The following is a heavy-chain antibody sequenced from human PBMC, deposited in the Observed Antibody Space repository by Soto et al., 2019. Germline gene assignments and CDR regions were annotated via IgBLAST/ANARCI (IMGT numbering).Heavy chain of an antibody. Sequence: GESLKISCKGSGYSFTTYYIGWVRQMPGKGLEWMGIIYPGDSDTRYSPSFQGQVTISADKSINSVYLQWSSLKASDTATYYCARLGFNYDFLFGYYNVHHYYGIDVRGQGTTVTGSS. CDR2: IYPGDSDT. CDR1: GYSFTTYY. D-gene: IGHD3-9*01. J-gene: IGHJ6*02. CDR3: ARLGFNYDFLFGYYNVHHYYGIDV. V-gene: IGHV5-51*01.